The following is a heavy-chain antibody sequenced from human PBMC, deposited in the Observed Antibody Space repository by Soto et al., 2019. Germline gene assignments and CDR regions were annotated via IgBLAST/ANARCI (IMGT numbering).Heavy chain of an antibody. CDR1: GGSISSIDYF. CDR3: ARVMAAIHNLLNP. Sequence: SETLSLTCSVSGGSISSIDYFWSWIRQPPGQGLEWIGFIYHTGTTYYNPSLRSRVTISIDTSNSQFSMKLNSVTAAATAVYYSARVMAAIHNLLNPWGRGTLVPVPS. V-gene: IGHV4-30-4*01. J-gene: IGHJ5*02. CDR2: IYHTGTT. D-gene: IGHD2-21*02.